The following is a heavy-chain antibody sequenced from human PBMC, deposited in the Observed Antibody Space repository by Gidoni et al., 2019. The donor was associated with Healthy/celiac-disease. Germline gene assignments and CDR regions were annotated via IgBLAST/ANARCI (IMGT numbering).Heavy chain of an antibody. Sequence: EVPLVQSGAEVKTPAESLQISCQCSGYSFPLYWIRWVRQMPGKGLEWMGIIYPGDSDTRYSPSFQGQVTISADKSISTAYRQWSSLKASDTAMYYCARLDCSSTSCYKGPRWFDPWGQGTLVTVSS. CDR1: GYSFPLYW. CDR2: IYPGDSDT. CDR3: ARLDCSSTSCYKGPRWFDP. D-gene: IGHD2-2*02. J-gene: IGHJ5*02. V-gene: IGHV5-51*01.